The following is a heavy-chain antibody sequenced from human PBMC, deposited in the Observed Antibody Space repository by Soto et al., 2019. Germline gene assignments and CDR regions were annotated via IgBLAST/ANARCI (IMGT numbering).Heavy chain of an antibody. CDR1: GYTFTSYH. D-gene: IGHD3-22*01. J-gene: IGHJ4*02. CDR3: ARVREYYDSSGYYDF. CDR2: INPSGGST. V-gene: IGHV1-46*01. Sequence: GASVKVSRKASGYTFTSYHMHCVRQAPGQGLEWMGIINPSGGSTSYAQKFQGRVTMTRDTSTSTVYMELSSLRSEDTAVYYCARVREYYDSSGYYDFWVKGTLVTVSS.